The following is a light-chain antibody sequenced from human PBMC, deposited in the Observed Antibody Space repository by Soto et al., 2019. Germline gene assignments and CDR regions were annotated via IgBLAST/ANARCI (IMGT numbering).Light chain of an antibody. CDR2: KIS. CDR3: MQASQPPYT. J-gene: IGKJ2*01. V-gene: IGKV2-24*01. Sequence: DIVMTQTPLSSPVTLGQAASISCRSSQGLVHYDGNTYLSWLQQRPGQPPRLLTCKISNRLSGVPDRFSGSRAGTDFTLKISRVEPEDVGVYYCMQASQPPYTFGQGTKLEI. CDR1: QGLVHYDGNTY.